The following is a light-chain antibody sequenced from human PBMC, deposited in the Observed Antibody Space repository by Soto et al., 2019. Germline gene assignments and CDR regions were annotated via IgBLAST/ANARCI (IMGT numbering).Light chain of an antibody. CDR1: SSNIGAGYD. V-gene: IGLV1-40*01. CDR2: GNS. Sequence: QSVLTQPPSVSGAPGQRVTISCTGSSSNIGAGYDVHWYQQLPGTAPKLLIYGNSNRPSGVPDRFSGSKSGTSASLAITGLQAEDEVDYSCQSYDSSLSGSKYFSGTGPRATVL. J-gene: IGLJ1*01. CDR3: QSYDSSLSGSKYF.